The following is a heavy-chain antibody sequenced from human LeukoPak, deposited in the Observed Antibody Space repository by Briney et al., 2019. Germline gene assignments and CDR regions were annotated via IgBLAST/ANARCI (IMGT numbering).Heavy chain of an antibody. D-gene: IGHD3-22*01. CDR2: IRYDGSNK. Sequence: GGSLRLSCAASGFTFSSYGMHWVRQAPGKGLEWVAFIRYDGSNKYYADSVKGRFTISRDNSKNTLYLQMNSLRAEDTAVYYCAKDLSYDSSGIFDYWGQGTLVTVSS. CDR3: AKDLSYDSSGIFDY. J-gene: IGHJ4*02. CDR1: GFTFSSYG. V-gene: IGHV3-30*02.